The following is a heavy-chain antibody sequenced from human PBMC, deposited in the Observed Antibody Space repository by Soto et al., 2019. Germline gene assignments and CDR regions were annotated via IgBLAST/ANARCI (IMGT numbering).Heavy chain of an antibody. D-gene: IGHD3-3*01. Sequence: ASVKVSCKASGYTFTSYDINWVRQATGQGLEWMGWMNPNSGNTGYAQKFQGRVTMTRNTSISTAYMELSSLRSEDTAVYYRARAPKTIYDLGTLLPDYWGQGTLVTVSS. J-gene: IGHJ4*02. CDR2: MNPNSGNT. V-gene: IGHV1-8*01. CDR3: ARAPKTIYDLGTLLPDY. CDR1: GYTFTSYD.